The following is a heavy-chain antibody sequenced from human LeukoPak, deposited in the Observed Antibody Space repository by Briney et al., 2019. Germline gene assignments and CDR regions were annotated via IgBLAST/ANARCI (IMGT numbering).Heavy chain of an antibody. J-gene: IGHJ4*02. D-gene: IGHD2-15*01. Sequence: PSETPSLTCAVYGGSFSGYYWSWIRQPPGKGLEWIGEINHSGSTNYNPSLKSRVTISVDTSKNQFSLKLSSVTAADTAVYYCARARCSGGSCYGGYFDYWGQGTLVTVSS. CDR3: ARARCSGGSCYGGYFDY. CDR2: INHSGST. V-gene: IGHV4-34*01. CDR1: GGSFSGYY.